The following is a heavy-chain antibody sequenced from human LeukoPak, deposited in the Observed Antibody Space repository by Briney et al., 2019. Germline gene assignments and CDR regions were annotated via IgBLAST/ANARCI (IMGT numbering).Heavy chain of an antibody. V-gene: IGHV3-48*01. D-gene: IGHD3-3*01. CDR3: ARVPRFSAIFG. CDR1: GFTVSSNY. Sequence: GGSLRLSCAASGFTVSSNYMSWVRQAPGKGLEWISYISSSGSPIYYADSVKGRFTIARDNAKNSLFLQMNSLRAEDTAVYYCARVPRFSAIFGWGQGTTVTVSS. J-gene: IGHJ6*02. CDR2: ISSSGSPI.